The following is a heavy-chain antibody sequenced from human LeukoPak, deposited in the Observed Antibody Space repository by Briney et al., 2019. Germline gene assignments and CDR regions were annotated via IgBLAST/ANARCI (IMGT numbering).Heavy chain of an antibody. D-gene: IGHD6-19*01. CDR3: ARESVAGISFDY. CDR2: IRSTDSYI. CDR1: GFTFSSYR. Sequence: GGSLRLSCAASGFTFSSYRMKCVRRAPGEGVEWVSSIRSTDSYIYYEDSVKGRFTISKDNAKSSLYLQVNSLRADDTAVYFCARESVAGISFDYWGEGTLVTVSS. J-gene: IGHJ4*02. V-gene: IGHV3-21*01.